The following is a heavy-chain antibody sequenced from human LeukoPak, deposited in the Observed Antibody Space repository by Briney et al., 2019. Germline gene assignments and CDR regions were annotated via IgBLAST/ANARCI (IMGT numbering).Heavy chain of an antibody. V-gene: IGHV4-34*01. CDR3: ARGPAGYSSGWLDY. CDR1: GGSFSGYY. J-gene: IGHJ4*02. CDR2: INHSGST. Sequence: SETLSLTCAVYGGSFSGYYWSWIRQPPGKGLEWIGEINHSGSTNYNPSLKSRVTISVDTSKNQFSLKLSSVTAADTAVYYCARGPAGYSSGWLDYWGQGTLVTVAS. D-gene: IGHD6-19*01.